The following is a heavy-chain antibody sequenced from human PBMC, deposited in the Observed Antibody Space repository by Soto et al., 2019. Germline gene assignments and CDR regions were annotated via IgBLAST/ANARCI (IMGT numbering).Heavy chain of an antibody. CDR3: ARGTDPTYFDH. D-gene: IGHD1-1*01. V-gene: IGHV1-18*01. CDR2: INGYNGKT. Sequence: GASVKVSCKTSGYIFTNFGINWVRQAPGQGLEWMGWINGYNGKTNYAQKLQGRVTMTTDTSTTTAYMELRSLRSDDTAIYFCARGTDPTYFDHWGQGTLVTVSS. J-gene: IGHJ4*02. CDR1: GYIFTNFG.